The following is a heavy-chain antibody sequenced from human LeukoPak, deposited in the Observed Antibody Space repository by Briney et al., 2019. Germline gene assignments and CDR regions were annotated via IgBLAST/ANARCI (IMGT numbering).Heavy chain of an antibody. CDR2: TIPILGIA. Sequence: ASVKVSCKASGGTFSSYAISWVRQAPGQGLEWMGRTIPILGIANYAQKFQGRVTITADKSTSTAYMELSSLRSEDTAMYYCAREAAMVISPYNWFDPWGQGTLVTVSS. D-gene: IGHD5-18*01. CDR1: GGTFSSYA. CDR3: AREAAMVISPYNWFDP. J-gene: IGHJ5*02. V-gene: IGHV1-69*04.